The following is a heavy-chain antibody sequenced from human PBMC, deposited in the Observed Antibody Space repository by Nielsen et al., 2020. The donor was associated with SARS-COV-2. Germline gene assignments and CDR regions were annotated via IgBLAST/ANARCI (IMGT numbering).Heavy chain of an antibody. Sequence: WVRQAPGQGLEWMGGIIPIFGTANYAQKFQGRVTITADESTSTAYMELSSLRSEDTAVYYCARHYYYDSSGYYSHILGYYYGMDVWGQGTTVTVSS. CDR2: IIPIFGTA. CDR3: ARHYYYDSSGYYSHILGYYYGMDV. D-gene: IGHD3-22*01. V-gene: IGHV1-69*01. J-gene: IGHJ6*02.